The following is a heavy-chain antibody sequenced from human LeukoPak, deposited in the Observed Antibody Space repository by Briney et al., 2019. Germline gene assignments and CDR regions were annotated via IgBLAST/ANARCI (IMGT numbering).Heavy chain of an antibody. Sequence: GSLRLSCAATPLPFNNYAMTCVRQAPGKGLEWVSIINGGGSSYYADSVKGRFTVARDNSKNTLYLQMNSLRDEDTAVYYCAKGQGYNYGDSIDYWGQGTLVTVSS. CDR3: AKGQGYNYGDSIDY. D-gene: IGHD5-18*01. CDR1: PLPFNNYA. J-gene: IGHJ4*02. CDR2: INGGGSS. V-gene: IGHV3-23*01.